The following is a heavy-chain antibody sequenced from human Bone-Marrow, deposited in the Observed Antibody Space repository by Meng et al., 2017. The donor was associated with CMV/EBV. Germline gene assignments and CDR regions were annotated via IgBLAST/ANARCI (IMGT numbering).Heavy chain of an antibody. D-gene: IGHD2-2*01. J-gene: IGHJ4*02. V-gene: IGHV4-39*07. Sequence: SETLSLTCTVSGGSISSSSDYWGWIRQPPGKGLEWVATIYYTGNTYYNSSLKSRVTISLDTSKNQFSLKLNSVTAADTAVYYCAREMQLPGASHYDYWGQGTLVTVSS. CDR2: IYYTGNT. CDR1: GGSISSSSDY. CDR3: AREMQLPGASHYDY.